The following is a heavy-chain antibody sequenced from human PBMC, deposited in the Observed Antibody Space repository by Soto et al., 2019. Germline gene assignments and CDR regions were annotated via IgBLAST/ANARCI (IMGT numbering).Heavy chain of an antibody. CDR2: IYYSGST. Sequence: QLQLQESGPGLAKPSETLSLTCTVSGGSISSSSYYWGWIHQPPGKGLEWIGSIYYSGSTYYNPSLKSRVTISVDTSKNQFSLKLSSVTAADTAVYYCAIRPYYYYYGMDVWGQGTTVTVSS. J-gene: IGHJ6*02. V-gene: IGHV4-39*01. CDR3: AIRPYYYYYGMDV. CDR1: GGSISSSSYY.